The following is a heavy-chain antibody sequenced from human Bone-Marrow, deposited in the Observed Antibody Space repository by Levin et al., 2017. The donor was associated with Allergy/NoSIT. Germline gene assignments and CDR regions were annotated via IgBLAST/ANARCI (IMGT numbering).Heavy chain of an antibody. V-gene: IGHV3-30*18. J-gene: IGHJ3*02. CDR1: GFTFSSYG. D-gene: IGHD2-21*01. CDR3: AKDTPAYGGAFDI. Sequence: GGSLRLSCAASGFTFSSYGMHWVRQAPGKGLEWVAVISYDGSNKYYADSVKGRFTISRDNSKNTLYLQMNSLRAEDTAVYYCAKDTPAYGGAFDIWGQGTMVTVSS. CDR2: ISYDGSNK.